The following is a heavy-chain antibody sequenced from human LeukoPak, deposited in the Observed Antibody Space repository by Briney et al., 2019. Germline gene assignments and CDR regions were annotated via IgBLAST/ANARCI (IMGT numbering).Heavy chain of an antibody. J-gene: IGHJ4*02. CDR1: GFTFSYYG. D-gene: IGHD6-6*01. V-gene: IGHV3-48*01. CDR2: ISSNSRTV. CDR3: ARGGAARPDY. Sequence: QSGWSLRLSCAVSGFTFSYYGMNWVRQAPGKGLEWVSYISSNSRTVDYADSVKGRFTISRDNAKNSLYLQLNALRAEDTAVYYCARGGAARPDYWGRGTLVSVSS.